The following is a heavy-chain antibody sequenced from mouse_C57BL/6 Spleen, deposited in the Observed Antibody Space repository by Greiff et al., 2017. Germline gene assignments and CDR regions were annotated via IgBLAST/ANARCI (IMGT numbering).Heavy chain of an antibody. CDR1: GYTFTSYW. CDR2: IDPSDSYT. J-gene: IGHJ2*01. Sequence: QVQLQQPGAELVKPGASVKLSCKASGYTFTSYWMQWVKQRPGKGLEWIGEIDPSDSYTNYNQKFKGKATLTVDTASSTAYMQLSSLTSEYSAVYYCASRDFDYWGQGTTLTVSS. V-gene: IGHV1-50*01. D-gene: IGHD3-3*01. CDR3: ASRDFDY.